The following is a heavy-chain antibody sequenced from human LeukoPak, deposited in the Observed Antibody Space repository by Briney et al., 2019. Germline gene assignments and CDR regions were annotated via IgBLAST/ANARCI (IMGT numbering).Heavy chain of an antibody. CDR3: ARGEHFDY. CDR2: IWHDGSNK. D-gene: IGHD1-26*01. CDR1: GFTFSSYG. Sequence: GGSLRLSCAASGFTFSSYGMHWVRQAPGKGLEWVAVIWHDGSNKYYVDSVKGRFTISRDNSKNTLYLQMNSLRAEDTSVYYRARGEHFDYWGQGTLVTVSS. J-gene: IGHJ4*02. V-gene: IGHV3-33*01.